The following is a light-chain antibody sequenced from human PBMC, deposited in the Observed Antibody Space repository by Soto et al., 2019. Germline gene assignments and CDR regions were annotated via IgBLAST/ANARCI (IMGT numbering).Light chain of an antibody. J-gene: IGKJ1*01. Sequence: EIVLTQAPATLSLSGGERATLSCRASQSVSSSYLSWYQQRPGQAPRLLIYGASSRATGIPDRFSGSGSGTDFTLTISRLEPEDFAVYYCQQYGSSPQTFGQGTKVDI. V-gene: IGKV3-20*01. CDR3: QQYGSSPQT. CDR2: GAS. CDR1: QSVSSSY.